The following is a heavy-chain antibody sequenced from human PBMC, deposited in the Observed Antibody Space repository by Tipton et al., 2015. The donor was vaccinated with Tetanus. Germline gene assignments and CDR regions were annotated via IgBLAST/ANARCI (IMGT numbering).Heavy chain of an antibody. CDR1: GGSISSYY. Sequence: GLVKPSETLSLTCTVSGGSISSYYWSWIRQPAGKGLEWIGRIYSSGSTHYNPSLKSRVTISVDTSKNQFSLKLRPVTAADTAVYYCATSGGGHCGAKCLINFFDPWGQGTLVTVSS. V-gene: IGHV4-4*07. CDR3: ATSGGGHCGAKCLINFFDP. CDR2: IYSSGST. J-gene: IGHJ5*02. D-gene: IGHD2-15*01.